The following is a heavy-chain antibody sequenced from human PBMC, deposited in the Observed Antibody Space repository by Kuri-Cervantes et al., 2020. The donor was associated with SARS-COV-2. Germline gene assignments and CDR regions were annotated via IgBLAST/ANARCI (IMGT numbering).Heavy chain of an antibody. D-gene: IGHD3-16*01. J-gene: IGHJ4*02. Sequence: GGSLRLSCAASGVTFSSYAMAWVRQAPGKGLEWVSGISESGDITDYAASMKGRFTISRDSSKNMLYLQMASLKVENTAAYYCAKGGVLGQTLHFWGQGTLVTVSS. CDR2: ISESGDIT. CDR3: AKGGVLGQTLHF. V-gene: IGHV3-23*01. CDR1: GVTFSSYA.